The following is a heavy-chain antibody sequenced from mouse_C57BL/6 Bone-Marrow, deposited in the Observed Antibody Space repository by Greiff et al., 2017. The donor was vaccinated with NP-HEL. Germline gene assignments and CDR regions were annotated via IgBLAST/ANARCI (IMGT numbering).Heavy chain of an antibody. CDR2: IDPENGDT. Sequence: VQLQQSGAELVRPGASVKLSCTASGFTIKDDYMHWVKQRPEQGLEWIGWIDPENGDTEYASKFQGKATITADTSSNTAYLQLSSLTSEDTAVDYCSRLKFAYWGQGTLVTVSA. CDR1: GFTIKDDY. V-gene: IGHV14-4*01. J-gene: IGHJ3*01. CDR3: SRLKFAY.